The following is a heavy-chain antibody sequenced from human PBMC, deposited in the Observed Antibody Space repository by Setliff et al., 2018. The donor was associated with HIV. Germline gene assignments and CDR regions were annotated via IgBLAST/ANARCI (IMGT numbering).Heavy chain of an antibody. D-gene: IGHD3-22*01. V-gene: IGHV4-39*02. CDR2: IFYSGSA. J-gene: IGHJ4*02. Sequence: SETLSLTCTVSGGSISSSSYYWGWIRQPPGKGREWIGSIFYSGSANYNPSLRSPVAISVDTSKNQFSLKLTSVTAADTAVYYCAGEDSSYHYFDYWGQGTLVTVSS. CDR1: GGSISSSSYY. CDR3: AGEDSSYHYFDY.